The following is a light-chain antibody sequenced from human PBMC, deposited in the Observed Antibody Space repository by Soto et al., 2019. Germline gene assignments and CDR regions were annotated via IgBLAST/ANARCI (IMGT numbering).Light chain of an antibody. Sequence: EIHMTQSPSTPSTSVGKTLTITCRASQSISSWLAWYQQKPGKAPKLLIYDASNLESGVPSRFSGSGSGTEFTLTISNLQPDDIATYYCQQYENYWTFGQGTKV. J-gene: IGKJ1*01. CDR3: QQYENYWT. CDR1: QSISSW. V-gene: IGKV1-5*01. CDR2: DAS.